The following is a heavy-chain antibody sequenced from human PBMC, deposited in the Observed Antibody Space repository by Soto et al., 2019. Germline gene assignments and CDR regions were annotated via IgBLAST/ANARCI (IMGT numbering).Heavy chain of an antibody. D-gene: IGHD4-4*01. V-gene: IGHV4-30-2*01. J-gene: IGHJ4*02. Sequence: QLQLQESGSGLVKPSQTLSLTCAVSGGSISSGGYSWSWIRQPPGKGLEWIGYIYHSGSTYYNPSLKSRVSXXVXRSKNPFSLKLSSVTAADTAVYYCARGMTTVTTIDYWGQGTLVTVSS. CDR1: GGSISSGGYS. CDR3: ARGMTTVTTIDY. CDR2: IYHSGST.